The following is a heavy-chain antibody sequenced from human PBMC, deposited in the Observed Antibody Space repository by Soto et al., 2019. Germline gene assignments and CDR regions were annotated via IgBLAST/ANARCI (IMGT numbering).Heavy chain of an antibody. J-gene: IGHJ5*02. CDR2: INHSGST. Sequence: PSETMCVTCAVDGGSFSGYYWSWIRKTPGKGLEWIGEINHSGSTNYNPSLKSRVTISVDTSKNQFSLKLSSVTAADTAVYYCARVGIRRYYYDSSGYRQPYNWFDPWGQGTLVTVSS. CDR3: ARVGIRRYYYDSSGYRQPYNWFDP. D-gene: IGHD3-22*01. CDR1: GGSFSGYY. V-gene: IGHV4-34*01.